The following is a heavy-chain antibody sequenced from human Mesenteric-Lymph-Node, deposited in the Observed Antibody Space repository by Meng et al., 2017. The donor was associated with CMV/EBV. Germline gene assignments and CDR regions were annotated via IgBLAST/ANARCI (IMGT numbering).Heavy chain of an antibody. Sequence: GESLKISCAASGFTFSDYYMTWICQAPGKGLEWISYISSSGSSIYYADSVKGRFTISRDNAKNSLYLQMNSLRAEDTAVYHCAGIPKGGHWYFDLWGRGALVTVSS. CDR3: AGIPKGGHWYFDL. CDR1: GFTFSDYY. CDR2: ISSSGSSI. J-gene: IGHJ2*01. D-gene: IGHD2-15*01. V-gene: IGHV3-11*04.